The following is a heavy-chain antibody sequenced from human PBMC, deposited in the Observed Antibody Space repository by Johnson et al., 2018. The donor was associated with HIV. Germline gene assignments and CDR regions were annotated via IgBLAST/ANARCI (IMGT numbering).Heavy chain of an antibody. J-gene: IGHJ3*02. CDR3: QKHNFGNYVSRALDI. D-gene: IGHD4-17*01. CDR1: GFTFSDYY. Sequence: QVQLVESGGGLVKPGGSLRLSCAASGFTFSDYYMSWIRQAPGQGLEWVSFISSSGDIIRYADSVKGRFTISRDNSKNTLYLQMNSLRGDDTAIYYCQKHNFGNYVSRALDIWGQGTMVTVSS. V-gene: IGHV3-11*04. CDR2: ISSSGDII.